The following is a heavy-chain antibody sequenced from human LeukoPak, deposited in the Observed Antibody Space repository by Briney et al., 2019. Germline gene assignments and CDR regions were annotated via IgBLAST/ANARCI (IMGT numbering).Heavy chain of an antibody. CDR1: GGSISSSSYY. V-gene: IGHV4-39*07. Sequence: SETLSLTCTVSGGSISSSSYYWGWIRQPPGKGLEWIGSIYYSGSTYYNPSLKSRVTISVDTSKNQFSLKLSSVTAADTAVYYCARGSWDWGLKYYMDVWGKGTTVTVSS. CDR2: IYYSGST. J-gene: IGHJ6*03. CDR3: ARGSWDWGLKYYMDV. D-gene: IGHD3/OR15-3a*01.